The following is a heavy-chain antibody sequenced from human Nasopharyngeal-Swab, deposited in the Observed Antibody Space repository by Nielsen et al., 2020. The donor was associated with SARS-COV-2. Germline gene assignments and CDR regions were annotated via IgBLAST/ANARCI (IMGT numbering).Heavy chain of an antibody. V-gene: IGHV1-24*01. J-gene: IGHJ3*02. Sequence: ASVKVSCKVSGYTLTELSMHWVRQAPRKGLEWMGGFDPEDGETIYAQKFQGRVTMTEDTSTDTAYMELSSLRSEDTAVYYCATVLGWFGESYRGGAFDIWGQGTMVTVSS. CDR2: FDPEDGET. D-gene: IGHD3-10*01. CDR1: GYTLTELS. CDR3: ATVLGWFGESYRGGAFDI.